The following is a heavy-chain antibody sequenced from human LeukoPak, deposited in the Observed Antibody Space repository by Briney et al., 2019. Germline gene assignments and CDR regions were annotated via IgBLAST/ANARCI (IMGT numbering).Heavy chain of an antibody. CDR2: IRSKAYGGTT. CDR1: GFTFGDYA. D-gene: IGHD2-15*01. CDR3: TRDMGSTLYYYYGMDV. Sequence: PGGSLRLSCTASGFTFGDYAMSWFRQAPGKGLEWVGFIRSKAYGGTTEYAASVKGRFTISRDDSKSIAYLQMNSLKTEDTAVYYCTRDMGSTLYYYYGMDVWGQGTTVTVSS. J-gene: IGHJ6*02. V-gene: IGHV3-49*03.